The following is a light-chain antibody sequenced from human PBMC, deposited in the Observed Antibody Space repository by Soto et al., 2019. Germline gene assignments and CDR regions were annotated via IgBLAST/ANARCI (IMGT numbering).Light chain of an antibody. Sequence: EVVLTQSPGTLSLSPGESATLSCRASQSVRGNYFAWYQQRPGQAPRLLVYGPSVRAAGIPDIFRGSGSRTDFNLTINRVEPEDFAVYYCHQFGMSPFTFGPGTTLDIK. CDR2: GPS. J-gene: IGKJ3*01. CDR3: HQFGMSPFT. CDR1: QSVRGNY. V-gene: IGKV3-20*01.